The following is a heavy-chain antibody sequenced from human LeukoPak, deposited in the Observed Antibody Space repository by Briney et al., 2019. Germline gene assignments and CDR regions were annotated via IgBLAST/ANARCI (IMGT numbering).Heavy chain of an antibody. CDR3: GYSYGY. CDR2: ISYDGSNK. Sequence: GGSLRLSCAASGFTFSSYAMHWVRQAPGKGLEWVAVISYDGSNKYCADSVKGRFTISRDNSKNTLYLQMNSLRAEDTAVYYCGYSYGYGGQGTLVTVSS. CDR1: GFTFSSYA. J-gene: IGHJ4*02. V-gene: IGHV3-30-3*01. D-gene: IGHD5-18*01.